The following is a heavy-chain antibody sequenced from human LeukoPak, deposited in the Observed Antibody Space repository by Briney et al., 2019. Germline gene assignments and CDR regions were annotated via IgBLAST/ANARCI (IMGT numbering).Heavy chain of an antibody. CDR3: ARAPYDSSGYPIDY. D-gene: IGHD3-22*01. Sequence: ASVKVSCKASGYTFTGYYMHWVRQAPGQGLEWMGWINPNSGGTNYAQKFQGWVTMTRDTSISTAYMELSRLRSDDTAVYYCARAPYDSSGYPIDYWGQGTLVTVSS. CDR2: INPNSGGT. CDR1: GYTFTGYY. J-gene: IGHJ4*02. V-gene: IGHV1-2*04.